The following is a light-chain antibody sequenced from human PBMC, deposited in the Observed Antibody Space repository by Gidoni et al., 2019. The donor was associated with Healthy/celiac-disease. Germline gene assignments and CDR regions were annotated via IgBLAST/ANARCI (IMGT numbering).Light chain of an antibody. CDR1: QSVSSN. CDR3: QQYKNWPSLT. CDR2: GAS. Sequence: EIVMTQSPATLSVSPGERATLSCRASQSVSSNLAWYQQKPGQAPRLLIYGASIRATGIPARFSGSGSGTEFTLTISSLQSEDFAVYYCQQYKNWPSLTFGPGTKVDIK. J-gene: IGKJ3*01. V-gene: IGKV3D-15*01.